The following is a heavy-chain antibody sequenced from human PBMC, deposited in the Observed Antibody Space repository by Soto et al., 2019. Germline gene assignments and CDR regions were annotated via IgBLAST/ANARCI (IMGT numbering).Heavy chain of an antibody. CDR1: GGSVSGDLYY. Sequence: QVQLQESGPGLVKPSETLSLTCSVSGGSVSGDLYYWTWIRQSPGQGLEWIGYVFFTRYTNLNPSRKSRVAMSEDTSRTHFALRVSSVTAADTALYYCARMTLRVAASLMYYYGMDVWGQGTTVTVSS. CDR2: VFFTRYT. D-gene: IGHD6-19*01. V-gene: IGHV4-61*03. CDR3: ARMTLRVAASLMYYYGMDV. J-gene: IGHJ6*02.